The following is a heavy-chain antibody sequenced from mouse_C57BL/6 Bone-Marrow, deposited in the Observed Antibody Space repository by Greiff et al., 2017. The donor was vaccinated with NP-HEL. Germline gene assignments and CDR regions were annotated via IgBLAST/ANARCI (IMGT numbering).Heavy chain of an antibody. CDR2: IYPGSGCT. Sequence: QVQLQQPGAELVKPGASVKMSCTASGFTFTSYWITWVQQRPGQGLEWIGDIYPGSGCTYYPEKVKSKATLSVDTSSSTAYMQLSSLTSEDSAVYYCARSGDGYFDYWGQGTTLTVSS. CDR3: ARSGDGYFDY. V-gene: IGHV1-55*01. J-gene: IGHJ2*01. CDR1: GFTFTSYW. D-gene: IGHD2-3*01.